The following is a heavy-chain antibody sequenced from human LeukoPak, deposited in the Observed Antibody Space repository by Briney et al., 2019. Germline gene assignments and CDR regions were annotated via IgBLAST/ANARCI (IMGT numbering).Heavy chain of an antibody. CDR2: ISYDGSNK. CDR3: ARVPLELQGYFDY. J-gene: IGHJ4*02. CDR1: GFTFSSYA. V-gene: IGHV3-30*04. Sequence: GGSLRLSCTASGFTFSSYAMHWVRQAPGKGLEWVAVISYDGSNKYYADSVKGRFTTSRDNSKNTLYLQMNSLRAEDTAVYYCARVPLELQGYFDYWGQGTLVTVSS. D-gene: IGHD1-7*01.